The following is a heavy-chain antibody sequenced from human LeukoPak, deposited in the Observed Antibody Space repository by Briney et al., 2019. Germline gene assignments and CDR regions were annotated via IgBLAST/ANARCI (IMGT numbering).Heavy chain of an antibody. J-gene: IGHJ4*02. D-gene: IGHD1-1*01. Sequence: GGSLRLSCAASGFTFTKYWMTWVRQAPGKGLEWVGNIKQDGSDKNYMDSVKGRFTISRDNTKNSVYLQMSSLRAEDTAAYYCAEDQKLQPFHYWGQGTLVTVSS. CDR3: AEDQKLQPFHY. CDR2: IKQDGSDK. V-gene: IGHV3-7*01. CDR1: GFTFTKYW.